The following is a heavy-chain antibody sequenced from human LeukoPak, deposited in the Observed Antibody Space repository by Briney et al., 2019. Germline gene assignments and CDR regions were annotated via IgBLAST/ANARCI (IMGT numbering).Heavy chain of an antibody. V-gene: IGHV4-61*02. D-gene: IGHD3-10*01. CDR1: GGSISSGSYY. J-gene: IGHJ4*02. CDR2: IYTSGSS. CDR3: ARAPRAVIRGGIDY. Sequence: SQTLSLTCTVSGGSISSGSYYWSWIRQPAGKGLEWIGRIYTSGSSNYNPSLKSRVTISVDTSKNQFSLKLSSVTAADTAVYYCARAPRAVIRGGIDYWGQGTLVTVSS.